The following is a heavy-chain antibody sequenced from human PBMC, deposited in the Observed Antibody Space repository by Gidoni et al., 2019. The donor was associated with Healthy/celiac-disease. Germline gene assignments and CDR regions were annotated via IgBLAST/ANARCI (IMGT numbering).Heavy chain of an antibody. V-gene: IGHV3-74*01. D-gene: IGHD6-13*01. CDR3: AGRQQLTGFDY. CDR2: INSDGSST. Sequence: EVQLVESGGGLVQPGGSLRLSCAASGFSFSSYWMHWVRQAPGKGLVWVSRINSDGSSTSYADSVKGRFTISRDNAKNTLYLQMNSLRAEDTAVYYCAGRQQLTGFDYWGQGTLVTVSS. CDR1: GFSFSSYW. J-gene: IGHJ4*02.